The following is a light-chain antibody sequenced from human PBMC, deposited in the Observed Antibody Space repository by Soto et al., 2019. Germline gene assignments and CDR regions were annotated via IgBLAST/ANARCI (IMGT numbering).Light chain of an antibody. V-gene: IGLV2-14*03. CDR3: SSYTRRSTFV. CDR1: NNDIGSFNS. CDR2: DVS. J-gene: IGLJ3*02. Sequence: QSALTQPASVSGSPGQSITISCTGTNNDIGSFNSVSWYQQLPGKAPKLMIFDVSNRPSGVSARFSGSKSGNTASLTISGLQAEDEADYHCSSYTRRSTFVFGGGTKVTVL.